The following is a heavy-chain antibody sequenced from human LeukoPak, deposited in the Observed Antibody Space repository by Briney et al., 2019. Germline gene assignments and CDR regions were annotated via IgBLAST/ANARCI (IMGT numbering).Heavy chain of an antibody. V-gene: IGHV3-23*01. J-gene: IGHJ4*02. D-gene: IGHD5-24*01. CDR2: ISGSAGST. CDR1: GFSLSDCA. Sequence: GGSLRLSCAASGFSLSDCAMSWVRQAPGGGLEWVSSISGSAGSTYYADSMKGRFTISRDNPKNTLHLEMNSLRAEDTAIYYCTKGMATIRRHIDSWGQGTLVTVSS. CDR3: TKGMATIRRHIDS.